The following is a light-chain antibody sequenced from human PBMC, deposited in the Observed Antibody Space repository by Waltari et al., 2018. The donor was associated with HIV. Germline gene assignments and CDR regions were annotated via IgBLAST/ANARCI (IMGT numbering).Light chain of an antibody. V-gene: IGLV2-14*03. CDR1: SSDVGGYTS. J-gene: IGLJ1*01. CDR3: SSYTSDSTYV. CDR2: HVS. Sequence: SPLTQPASVSGSPRQSITIPSAGTSSDVGGYTSVSYYQQPPGKAPKLMILHVSNRPSGVSTRFSGSKSGNAASLTISALQAEDEADYYCSSYTSDSTYVFGTGTQVTLL.